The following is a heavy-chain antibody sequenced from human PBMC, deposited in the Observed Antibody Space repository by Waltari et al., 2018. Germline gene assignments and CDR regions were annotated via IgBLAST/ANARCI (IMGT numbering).Heavy chain of an antibody. J-gene: IGHJ3*02. CDR2: IYSGGST. CDR1: GFTVSSNY. D-gene: IGHD3-10*01. V-gene: IGHV3-53*02. Sequence: EVQLVETGGGLIQPGGSLRLSCAASGFTVSSNYMSWVRQAPGKGLEWVSVIYSGGSTYYADSVKGRFTISRDKSKNTLYLQMNSLRAEDTAVYYCARAGWFGGLFSAFDIWGQGTMVTVSS. CDR3: ARAGWFGGLFSAFDI.